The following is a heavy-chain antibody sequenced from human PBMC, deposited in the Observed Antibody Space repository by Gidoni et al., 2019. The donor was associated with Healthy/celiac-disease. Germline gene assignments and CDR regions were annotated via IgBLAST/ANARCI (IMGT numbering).Heavy chain of an antibody. Sequence: QVQLVESGGGVVQPGRSLRLSCAASGFTFRSYGMHWVRQAPGKGLELVAVIWYDGSNKYYADSVKGRFTISRDNSKNTLYLQMNSLRAEDTAVYYCARDNSSSWLYYYYYGMDVWGQGTTVTVSS. CDR3: ARDNSSSWLYYYYYGMDV. D-gene: IGHD6-13*01. J-gene: IGHJ6*02. V-gene: IGHV3-33*01. CDR1: GFTFRSYG. CDR2: IWYDGSNK.